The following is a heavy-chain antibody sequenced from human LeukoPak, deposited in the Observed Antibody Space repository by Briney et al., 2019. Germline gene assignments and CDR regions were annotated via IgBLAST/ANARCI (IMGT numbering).Heavy chain of an antibody. J-gene: IGHJ4*02. CDR3: ARDYYYSVDY. Sequence: GGSLRLSCAASGFTFSGAWMHWVRQVPGKGLVWVSIIKNDGGTIYADSVKGRFTISRDNAKSTVYLQMNSLRAEDTAVYYCARDYYYSVDYWGQGTLVTVSS. V-gene: IGHV3-74*01. D-gene: IGHD3-22*01. CDR2: IKNDGGT. CDR1: GFTFSGAW.